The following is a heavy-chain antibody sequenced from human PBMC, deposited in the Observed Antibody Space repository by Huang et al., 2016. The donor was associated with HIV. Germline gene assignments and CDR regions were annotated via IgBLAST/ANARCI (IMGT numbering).Heavy chain of an antibody. D-gene: IGHD1-26*01. CDR2: SYYSGST. Sequence: QLQLQESGPGLVMPSETLSLTCTVSSGSITSSRYYWGWIRQPPGKGLEWIGTSYYSGSTYYGPSLKSRVTISVATSKNQFSLKLSSVTAADTAIYYCARHITVGATAPFDFWGQGALVTVSS. CDR1: SGSITSSRYY. J-gene: IGHJ4*02. V-gene: IGHV4-39*01. CDR3: ARHITVGATAPFDF.